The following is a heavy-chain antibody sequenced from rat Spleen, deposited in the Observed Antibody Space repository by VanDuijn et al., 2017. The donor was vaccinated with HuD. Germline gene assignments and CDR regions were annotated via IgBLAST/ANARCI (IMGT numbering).Heavy chain of an antibody. Sequence: QVQLKESGPGLVQPSQTLSLTCTVSGFSLTSYTVSWVRQPPGKGLEWIAAISSGGSTYYNSALKSRLSISRDTSKSQVFLKMNSLQTEDTAMYFCGRSMMTWGQGTLVTVSS. J-gene: IGHJ3*01. D-gene: IGHD1-12*01. V-gene: IGHV2-6*01. CDR3: GRSMMT. CDR1: GFSLTSYT. CDR2: ISSGGST.